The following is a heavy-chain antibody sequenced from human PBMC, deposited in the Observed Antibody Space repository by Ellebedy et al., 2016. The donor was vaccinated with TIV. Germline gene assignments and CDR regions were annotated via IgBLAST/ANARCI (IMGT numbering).Heavy chain of an antibody. Sequence: GGSLRLXCAASGFTFSSYSMNWVRQTPGKGLEWVSYISSSSSTIYYADSVKGRFTISRDNAKNSLYLQMNSLRAEDTAVYYCAREAYCGGDCYFDYWGQGTLVTVSS. J-gene: IGHJ4*02. CDR2: ISSSSSTI. CDR3: AREAYCGGDCYFDY. V-gene: IGHV3-48*04. CDR1: GFTFSSYS. D-gene: IGHD2-21*02.